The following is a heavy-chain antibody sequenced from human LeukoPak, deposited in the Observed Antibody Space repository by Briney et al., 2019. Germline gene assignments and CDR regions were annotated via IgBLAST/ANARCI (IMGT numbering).Heavy chain of an antibody. CDR1: GFTFSSYA. J-gene: IGHJ4*02. Sequence: GGSLRLSCAASGFTFSSYAMSWVRQAPGKGLEWVSAISGSGGSTYYADSVKGRFTISRDNSKNTLYLQMNSLRAEDTAVYYCAKGDRKQQLKGYFDYWGQGTLVTVSS. CDR2: ISGSGGST. D-gene: IGHD6-13*01. CDR3: AKGDRKQQLKGYFDY. V-gene: IGHV3-23*01.